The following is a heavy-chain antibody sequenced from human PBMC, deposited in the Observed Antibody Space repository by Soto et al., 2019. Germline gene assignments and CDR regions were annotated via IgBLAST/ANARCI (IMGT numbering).Heavy chain of an antibody. CDR3: ARDSPSISPAFDP. Sequence: QVQLVESGGGVVQPGRSLRLSCAASGFTFSSYGMHWVRQAPGKGLEWVAVIWYDGSNKYYADSVKGRFTISRDNSKNTLYLQMNSLRAEDTAVYYCARDSPSISPAFDPWGQGTLVTVSS. CDR2: IWYDGSNK. CDR1: GFTFSSYG. J-gene: IGHJ5*02. V-gene: IGHV3-33*01.